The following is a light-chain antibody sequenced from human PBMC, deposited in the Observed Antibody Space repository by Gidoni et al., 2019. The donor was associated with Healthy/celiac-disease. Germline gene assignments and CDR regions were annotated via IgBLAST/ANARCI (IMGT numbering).Light chain of an antibody. CDR1: QSISSY. Sequence: DIQMTQSPSSLSASVGDRVTITCRASQSISSYFNWYQQKPGNAPKLLIYAASSLQSGVPSRFSGSGSGTDFTLPISSLQPEDFATYYCQQSYSTPRITFGQGTRLEIK. CDR3: QQSYSTPRIT. V-gene: IGKV1-39*01. J-gene: IGKJ5*01. CDR2: AAS.